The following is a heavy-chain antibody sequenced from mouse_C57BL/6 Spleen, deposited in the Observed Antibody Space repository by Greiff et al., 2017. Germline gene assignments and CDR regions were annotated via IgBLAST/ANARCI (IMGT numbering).Heavy chain of an antibody. J-gene: IGHJ4*01. Sequence: EVMLVESEGGLVQPGSSMKLSCTASGFTFSDYYMAWVRQVPEKGLEWVANINYDGSSTYYLDSLKSRFIISRDNAKNILYLQMSSLKSEDTATYYCAREGGSSYFYAMDYWGQGTSVTVSS. V-gene: IGHV5-16*01. CDR2: INYDGSST. CDR1: GFTFSDYY. CDR3: AREGGSSYFYAMDY. D-gene: IGHD1-1*01.